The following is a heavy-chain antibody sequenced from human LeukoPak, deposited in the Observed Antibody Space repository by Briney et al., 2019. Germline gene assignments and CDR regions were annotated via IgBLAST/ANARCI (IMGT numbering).Heavy chain of an antibody. V-gene: IGHV3-23*01. D-gene: IGHD6-19*01. Sequence: GGSLRLSCAASGFTFSSYAMSWVRQAPGKGLEWVSAISGSGGSTYYADSVKGRFTISRDNSKITLYLQMNSLRAEDTAVYYCAKDSIGSSGWSGLWLDSEYFQHWGQGTLVTVSS. CDR3: AKDSIGSSGWSGLWLDSEYFQH. J-gene: IGHJ1*01. CDR2: ISGSGGST. CDR1: GFTFSSYA.